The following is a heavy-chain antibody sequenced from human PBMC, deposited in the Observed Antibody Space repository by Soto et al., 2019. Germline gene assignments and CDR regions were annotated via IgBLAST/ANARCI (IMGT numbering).Heavy chain of an antibody. CDR2: IWYDGSNK. D-gene: IGHD4-17*01. CDR1: GFTFSSYG. V-gene: IGHV3-33*01. CDR3: ARDRKPDYGDYGLDY. Sequence: GGSLRLSCAASGFTFSSYGMHWVRQAPGKGLEWVAVIWYDGSNKYYADSVKGRFTISRDNSKNTLYLQMNSLRAGDTAVYYCARDRKPDYGDYGLDYWGQGTLVTVSS. J-gene: IGHJ4*02.